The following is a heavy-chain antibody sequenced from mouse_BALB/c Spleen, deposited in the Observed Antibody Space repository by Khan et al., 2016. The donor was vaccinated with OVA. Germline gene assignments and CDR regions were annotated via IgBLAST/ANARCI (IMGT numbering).Heavy chain of an antibody. Sequence: EVQLLESGGGLVKPGASLKLSCAASGYTFTNYVMTWVSQSPEKSLEWVGTISRGSSYAYYTDRVQGRVTLTGDKASNTLYLQISSLTSEDSAVFDCASELCTAVEAAPFAYWGQGTLVTVAA. CDR3: ASELCTAVEAAPFAY. V-gene: IGHV5-9-3*01. D-gene: IGHD3-3*01. CDR1: GYTFTNYV. CDR2: ISRGSSYA. J-gene: IGHJ3*01.